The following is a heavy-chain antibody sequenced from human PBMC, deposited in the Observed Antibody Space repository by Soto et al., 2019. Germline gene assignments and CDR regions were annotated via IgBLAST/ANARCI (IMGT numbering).Heavy chain of an antibody. CDR2: IIPIFGTA. CDR1: GGTFSSYA. J-gene: IGHJ6*02. V-gene: IGHV1-69*01. Sequence: QVQLVQSGAEVKKPGSSVKVSCKASGGTFSSYAISWVRQAXGQGLEWMGGIIPIFGTANYAQKFQGRVTITADESTSTAYMELSSLRSEDTAVYYCARNLLMITFGGATYYYYGMDVWGQGTTVTVSS. D-gene: IGHD3-16*01. CDR3: ARNLLMITFGGATYYYYGMDV.